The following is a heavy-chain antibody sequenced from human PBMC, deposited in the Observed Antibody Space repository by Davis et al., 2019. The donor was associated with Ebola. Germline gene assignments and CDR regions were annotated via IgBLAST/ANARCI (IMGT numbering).Heavy chain of an antibody. Sequence: SETLSLTCAVYGGSFSGYYWSWIRQPPGKGLEWIGEINHSGSTNYNPSLKSRVTISVDTSKNQFSLKLSSVTAADTAVYYCARGRGWLRCIDPWGQGTLVTVSS. CDR3: ARGRGWLRCIDP. J-gene: IGHJ5*02. V-gene: IGHV4-34*01. D-gene: IGHD5-12*01. CDR2: INHSGST. CDR1: GGSFSGYY.